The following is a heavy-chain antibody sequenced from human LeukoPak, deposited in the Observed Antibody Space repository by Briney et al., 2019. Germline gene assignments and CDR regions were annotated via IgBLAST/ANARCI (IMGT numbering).Heavy chain of an antibody. CDR3: AKDGAYYYDSSGYFPARLDY. V-gene: IGHV3-30*18. CDR1: GFTFSSYG. CDR2: ISYDGSNK. J-gene: IGHJ4*02. D-gene: IGHD3-22*01. Sequence: GGSLRLSCAASGFTFSSYGMYWVRQAPGKGLEWVAVISYDGSNKYYADSVKGRFTISRDNSKNTLYLQMNSLRAEDTAVYYCAKDGAYYYDSSGYFPARLDYWGQGTLVTVSS.